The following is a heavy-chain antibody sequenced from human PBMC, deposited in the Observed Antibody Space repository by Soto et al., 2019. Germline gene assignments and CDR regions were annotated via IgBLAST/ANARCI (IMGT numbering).Heavy chain of an antibody. CDR1: GYTFTDYY. D-gene: IGHD2-2*01. J-gene: IGHJ6*02. CDR3: ARDLVPAAISFYGMDV. V-gene: IGHV1-2*02. Sequence: GASVKVSCKASGYTFTDYYIHWVRQAPGQGLEWMGWINPNSGATNYAQKFQGRVTMTRDTSISTAYMELSRLRSDDTAVYYCARDLVPAAISFYGMDVWSQGTTVTVSS. CDR2: INPNSGAT.